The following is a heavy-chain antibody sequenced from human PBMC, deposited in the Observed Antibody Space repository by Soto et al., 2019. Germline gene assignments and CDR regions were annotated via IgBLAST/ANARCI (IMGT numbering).Heavy chain of an antibody. V-gene: IGHV4-34*01. D-gene: IGHD2-2*01. CDR3: ARDRRGRYCSSTSCQSGTTRLGYFDY. Sequence: PSETLSLTCAVYGGSFSGYYWSWIRQPPGKGLEWIGEINHSGSTNYNPSLKSRVTISVDASKNQFSLKLSSVTAADTAVYYCARDRRGRYCSSTSCQSGTTRLGYFDYWGQGTLVTVSS. CDR1: GGSFSGYY. J-gene: IGHJ4*02. CDR2: INHSGST.